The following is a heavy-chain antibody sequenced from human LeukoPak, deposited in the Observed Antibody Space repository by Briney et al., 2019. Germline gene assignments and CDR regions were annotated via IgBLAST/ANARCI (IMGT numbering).Heavy chain of an antibody. V-gene: IGHV3-30*03. CDR3: ARDGGSGSYDYPSYFDY. J-gene: IGHJ4*02. CDR2: ISYDGKVT. CDR1: GFTFSNFG. Sequence: PGGSLRLSCAASGFTFSNFGMHWVRQAPGKGLEWVAVISYDGKVTYYADSVKGRFTISRDNSKNTLYLQMNSLRAEDTAVYYCARDGGSGSYDYPSYFDYWGRGTLVTVSS. D-gene: IGHD1-26*01.